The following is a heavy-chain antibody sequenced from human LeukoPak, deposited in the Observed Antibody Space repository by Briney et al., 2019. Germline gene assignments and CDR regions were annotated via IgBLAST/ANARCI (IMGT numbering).Heavy chain of an antibody. CDR2: IWYDGSNK. D-gene: IGHD3-16*01. V-gene: IGHV3-33*01. Sequence: GGSLRLSCAASGFTFSSYGMHWARQAPGKGLEWGAVIWYDGSNKYYADSVKGRFTISRDNSKTTLYLQMNSLRAEDTAVYYCARERGRTSVYDYWGQGTLVTVSS. CDR3: ARERGRTSVYDY. J-gene: IGHJ4*02. CDR1: GFTFSSYG.